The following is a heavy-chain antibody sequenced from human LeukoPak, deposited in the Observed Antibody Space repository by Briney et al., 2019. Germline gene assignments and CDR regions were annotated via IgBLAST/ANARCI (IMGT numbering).Heavy chain of an antibody. V-gene: IGHV5-51*01. CDR3: EEGHRYCSSTSCYVVDY. CDR1: GYSFTTYW. CDR2: IYPGDSDS. J-gene: IGHJ4*02. D-gene: IGHD2-2*01. Sequence: GESLKISCKGSGYSFTTYWIGWVRQMPGKGLEWMGIIYPGDSDSRNSPSFQGQVTFSADKSISTAYLQWSSLKASDTAMYYWEEGHRYCSSTSCYVVDYWGQGTLVTVSS.